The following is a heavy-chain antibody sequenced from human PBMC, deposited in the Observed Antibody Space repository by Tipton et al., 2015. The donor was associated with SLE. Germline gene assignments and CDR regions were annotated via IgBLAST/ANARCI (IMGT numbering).Heavy chain of an antibody. Sequence: SLRLSCAASGFTFDDYAMHWVRQTPGKGLEWVSGISWNSGSIGYADSLKGRFTISRDNVKNSLFLQMNSLRAEDTALYYCAKDASIVGATGGYFDSWGLGTLVTVSS. J-gene: IGHJ4*02. V-gene: IGHV3-9*01. CDR2: ISWNSGSI. CDR1: GFTFDDYA. D-gene: IGHD1-26*01. CDR3: AKDASIVGATGGYFDS.